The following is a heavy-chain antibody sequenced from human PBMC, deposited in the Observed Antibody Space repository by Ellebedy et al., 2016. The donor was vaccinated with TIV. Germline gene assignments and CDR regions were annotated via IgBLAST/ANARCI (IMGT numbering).Heavy chain of an antibody. J-gene: IGHJ3*01. V-gene: IGHV3-53*01. CDR2: IHSDGDT. Sequence: PGGSLRLSCAASGFIVSSNYMTWVRQAPGKGLEWVSNIHSDGDTHYADSVKGRFTISRDNSKNTLYLQMNSLRAEDTAVYYCASNRRAFDVWGQGTMVTVSS. CDR1: GFIVSSNY. CDR3: ASNRRAFDV. D-gene: IGHD3-16*02.